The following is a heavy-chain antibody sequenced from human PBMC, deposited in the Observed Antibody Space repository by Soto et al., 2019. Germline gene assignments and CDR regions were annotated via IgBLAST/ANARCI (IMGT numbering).Heavy chain of an antibody. D-gene: IGHD6-6*01. J-gene: IGHJ4*02. V-gene: IGHV4-30-4*01. CDR2: IYYSGST. CDR1: GGSISSGDYY. Sequence: PSETLSLTCAVSGGSISSGDYYWSWIRQPPGKGLEWIGYIYYSGSTYYNPSLKSRVTISVDTSKNQFSLKLSSVTAADTAVYYCARDRGSAARLHLDYWGQGTLVTVSS. CDR3: ARDRGSAARLHLDY.